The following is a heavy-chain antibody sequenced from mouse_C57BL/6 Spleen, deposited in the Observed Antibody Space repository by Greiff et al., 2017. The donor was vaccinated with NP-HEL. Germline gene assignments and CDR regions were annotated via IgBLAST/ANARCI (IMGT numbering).Heavy chain of an antibody. V-gene: IGHV10-1*01. Sequence: EVQLVESGGGLVQPKGSLKLSCAASGFSFNTYAMNWVRQAPGKGLGWVARLRSKSNNYATYYADSVQDRFTISRDDSELMLYLQMNNCKTEDTAMYYCVRQSTAYFDYWGQGTTLTVSS. D-gene: IGHD1-2*01. CDR2: LRSKSNNYAT. CDR3: VRQSTAYFDY. CDR1: GFSFNTYA. J-gene: IGHJ2*01.